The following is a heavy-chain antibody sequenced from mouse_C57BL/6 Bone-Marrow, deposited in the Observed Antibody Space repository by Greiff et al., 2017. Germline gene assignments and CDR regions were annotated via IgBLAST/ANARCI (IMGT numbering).Heavy chain of an antibody. D-gene: IGHD1-1*01. CDR3: ARLTTGVDAMDY. J-gene: IGHJ4*01. V-gene: IGHV5-6*01. CDR1: GFTFSSYG. CDR2: ISSGGSYT. Sequence: EVQLVESGGDLVKPGGSLKLSCAASGFTFSSYGMSWVRQTPDKRLEWVATISSGGSYTYYPDSVKGRFTISRDNAKNTLYLQMSSLKSGDTAMYYCARLTTGVDAMDYWGQGTSVTVSA.